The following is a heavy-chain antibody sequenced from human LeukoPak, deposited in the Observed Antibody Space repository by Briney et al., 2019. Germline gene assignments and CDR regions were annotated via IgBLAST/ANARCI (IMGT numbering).Heavy chain of an antibody. CDR3: ARANGARGHSDYVPLPDY. V-gene: IGHV3-30*04. CDR2: ISYDGSNK. J-gene: IGHJ4*02. Sequence: GGSLRLSCAASGFTFSSYAMHWVRQAPGKGLEWVAVISYDGSNKYYADSVKGRFTISRDNSKNTLYLQMNSLRAEDAAVYYCARANGARGHSDYVPLPDYWGQGTLVTVSS. D-gene: IGHD5-12*01. CDR1: GFTFSSYA.